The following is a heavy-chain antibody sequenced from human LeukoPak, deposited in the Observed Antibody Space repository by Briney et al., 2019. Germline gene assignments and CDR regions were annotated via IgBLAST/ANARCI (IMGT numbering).Heavy chain of an antibody. J-gene: IGHJ6*02. CDR3: AKGIRSKLDV. CDR1: GFTFDDYA. CDR2: ISWNSGSI. Sequence: GRSLRLSCAASGFTFDDYAMHWVRQAPGKGLEWVSGISWNSGSIGYADSVKGRFTISRDNAKNSLYLQMNSLRAEDTALYYCAKGIRSKLDVWGQGTTVTASS. V-gene: IGHV3-9*01.